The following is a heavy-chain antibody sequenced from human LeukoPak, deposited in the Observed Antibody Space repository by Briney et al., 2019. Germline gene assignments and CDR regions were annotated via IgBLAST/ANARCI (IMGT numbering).Heavy chain of an antibody. V-gene: IGHV4-59*08. Sequence: SERLSLTYSVSGDSISSHYWSWIRQPRGKGLEWIGYIYYSGSTNYNPSLKSRVTISVDTSKNQFSLRLNSVTAADTAVYYCARHDSRIWPGGYFDHWGQGILVTVSS. CDR1: GDSISSHY. J-gene: IGHJ4*02. CDR2: IYYSGST. CDR3: ARHDSRIWPGGYFDH. D-gene: IGHD6-13*01.